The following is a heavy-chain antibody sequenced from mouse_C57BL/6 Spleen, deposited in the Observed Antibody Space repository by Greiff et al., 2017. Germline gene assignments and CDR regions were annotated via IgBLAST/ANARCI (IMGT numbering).Heavy chain of an antibody. Sequence: QVQLKESGPELVKPGASVKISCKASGYAFSSSWMNWVKQRPGKGLEWIGRIYPGDGDTNYNGKFKGKATLTADKSSSTAYMQLSSLTSEDSAVYFCARKWYYGSGYRAMDYWGQGTSVTVSS. CDR3: ARKWYYGSGYRAMDY. V-gene: IGHV1-82*01. CDR1: GYAFSSSW. D-gene: IGHD1-1*01. CDR2: IYPGDGDT. J-gene: IGHJ4*01.